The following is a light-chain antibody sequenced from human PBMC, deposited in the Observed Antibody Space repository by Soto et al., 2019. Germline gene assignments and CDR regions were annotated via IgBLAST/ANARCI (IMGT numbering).Light chain of an antibody. CDR1: QSVNNY. CDR2: DAS. V-gene: IGKV3-11*01. Sequence: EIVLTQSPATLSLSPGERATLSCRASQSVNNYLAWYQQTPGQAPRLLIYDASTRATGIPARFSGRGSGTDFTLTISRLEPEDFAVYYCQQRIDWPLTFGGGTKVDIK. J-gene: IGKJ4*01. CDR3: QQRIDWPLT.